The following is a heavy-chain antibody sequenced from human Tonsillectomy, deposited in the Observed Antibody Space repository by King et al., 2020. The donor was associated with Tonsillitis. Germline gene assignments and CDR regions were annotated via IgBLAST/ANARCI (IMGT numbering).Heavy chain of an antibody. D-gene: IGHD2-21*02. J-gene: IGHJ6*02. CDR3: ARVVYCGGDCQRKSYYGMDV. V-gene: IGHV1-2*02. Sequence: QLVQSGAEVKKPGASVKVSCKASGFTFTDYNMQWVRQAPGQGLEWMGWINPHSGGTNSAQNFQGRVTMTRDTSISTAYMELSRLRSDDTAVYYCARVVYCGGDCQRKSYYGMDVWGQGTTVTVSS. CDR1: GFTFTDYN. CDR2: INPHSGGT.